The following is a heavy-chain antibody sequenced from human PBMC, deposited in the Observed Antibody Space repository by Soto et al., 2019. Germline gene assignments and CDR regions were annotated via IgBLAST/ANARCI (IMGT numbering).Heavy chain of an antibody. Sequence: SETLSLTCTVSGGSISSYYWSWIRQPPGKGLEWIGYIYYSGSTNYNPSLKCRVTISVDTSKNQFSLKLSSVTAADTAVYYCAGGSNWFGPWGRGTLVTVSS. J-gene: IGHJ5*02. CDR1: GGSISSYY. CDR3: AGGSNWFGP. V-gene: IGHV4-59*01. CDR2: IYYSGST.